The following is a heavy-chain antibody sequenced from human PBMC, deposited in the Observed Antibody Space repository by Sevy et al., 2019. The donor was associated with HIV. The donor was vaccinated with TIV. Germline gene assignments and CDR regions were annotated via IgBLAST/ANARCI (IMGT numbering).Heavy chain of an antibody. CDR3: LRVVAYYLDY. CDR1: GFTFSNAW. J-gene: IGHJ4*02. Sequence: GGSLRLSCAASGFTFSNAWMSWVRQAPGKGLERVGHIKSKTDGGTTDYAAPVKGRFTISRYNSKNTLKLQMNSLKTGETAVYYCLRVVAYYLDYWCQGTLVTVSS. CDR2: IKSKTDGGTT. V-gene: IGHV3-15*01. D-gene: IGHD3-22*01.